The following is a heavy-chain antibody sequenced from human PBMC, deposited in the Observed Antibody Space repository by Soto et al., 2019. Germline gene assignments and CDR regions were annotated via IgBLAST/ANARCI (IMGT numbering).Heavy chain of an antibody. V-gene: IGHV4-59*01. D-gene: IGHD6-19*01. CDR3: ARGEYSSSLYYYYYYGMDV. CDR2: IYYSGST. Sequence: SETLSLTCTVSGGSISSYYWSWIRQPPGKGLEWIGYIYYSGSTNYNPSLKSRVTISVDTSKNQFSLKLSSVTAADTAVYYCARGEYSSSLYYYYYYGMDVWGQGTTVTVSS. CDR1: GGSISSYY. J-gene: IGHJ6*02.